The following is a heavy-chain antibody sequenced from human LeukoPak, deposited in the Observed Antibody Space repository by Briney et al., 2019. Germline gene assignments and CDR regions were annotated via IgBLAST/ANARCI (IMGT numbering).Heavy chain of an antibody. CDR1: GGSISSGSYY. J-gene: IGHJ6*03. V-gene: IGHV4-61*02. CDR2: IYTSGST. D-gene: IGHD3-22*01. Sequence: SETLSLTCTVSGGSISSGSYYWSWIRQPAGKGLERIGRIYTSGSTNYNPSLKSRVTISVDTSKNQFSLKLSSVTAADTAVYYCARAGYYYDSSGYGPLTRYYYYYMDVWGKGTTVTISS. CDR3: ARAGYYYDSSGYGPLTRYYYYYMDV.